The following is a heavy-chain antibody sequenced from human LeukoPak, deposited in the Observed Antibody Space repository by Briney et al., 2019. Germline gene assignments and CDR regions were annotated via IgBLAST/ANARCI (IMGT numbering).Heavy chain of an antibody. V-gene: IGHV5-51*01. CDR1: GYSFINYW. Sequence: GESLKISCKGSGYSFINYWIGWVRQMPGKGLEWMGNIYPGDSGTRYSPSFQGQVTISADKSISTAYLQWTSLEASDTAMYYCARRACSADSCLDYWGQGTLVTVSS. CDR3: ARRACSADSCLDY. CDR2: IYPGDSGT. D-gene: IGHD2-15*01. J-gene: IGHJ4*02.